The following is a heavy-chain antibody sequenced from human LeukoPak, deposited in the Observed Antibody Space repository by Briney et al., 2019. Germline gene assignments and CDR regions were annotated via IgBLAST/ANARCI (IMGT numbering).Heavy chain of an antibody. CDR2: INHSGST. J-gene: IGHJ5*02. CDR1: GGSFGGYY. Sequence: SETLSLTCAVYGGSFGGYYWSWIRQPPGKGLEWIGEINHSGSTNYNPSLKSRVTISVDTSKNQFSLKLSSVTATDTAVYYCARGSGPWFDPWGQGTLVTVSS. V-gene: IGHV4-34*01. CDR3: ARGSGPWFDP.